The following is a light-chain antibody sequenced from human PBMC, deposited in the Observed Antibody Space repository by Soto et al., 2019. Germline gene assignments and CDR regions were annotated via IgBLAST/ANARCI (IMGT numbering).Light chain of an antibody. CDR3: QQYGSSLSIT. V-gene: IGKV3-20*01. Sequence: EIVLTQSPGTLALSPGDIATLSCRASQSVSSSYLAWYQQKPGQAPRLLIYGASSRATGIPDRFSGSGSGTDFTLTISRLEPEDFAVYYCQQYGSSLSITLGQGTRLEIK. CDR1: QSVSSSY. CDR2: GAS. J-gene: IGKJ5*01.